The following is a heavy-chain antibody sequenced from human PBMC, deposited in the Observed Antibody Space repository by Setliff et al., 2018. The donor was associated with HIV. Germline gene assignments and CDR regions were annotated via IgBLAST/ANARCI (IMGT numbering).Heavy chain of an antibody. CDR1: GGSLSGYY. Sequence: PSETLSLTCAVYGGSLSGYYWSWTRQPPGKWLEWIGEINHSGSTNYNPSLKSRVTMSVVTSKNQFSLKLSSVTAADTAVYYCARFKYYYDSSGYFYNWFDPWGQGTLVTVSS. J-gene: IGHJ5*02. CDR3: ARFKYYYDSSGYFYNWFDP. V-gene: IGHV4-34*01. CDR2: INHSGST. D-gene: IGHD3-22*01.